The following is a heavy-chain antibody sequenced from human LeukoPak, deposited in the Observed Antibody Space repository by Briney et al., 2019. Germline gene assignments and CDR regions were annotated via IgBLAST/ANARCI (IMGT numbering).Heavy chain of an antibody. V-gene: IGHV3-30-3*01. CDR2: ISYDGSNK. CDR1: GFTFSSYA. J-gene: IGHJ4*02. D-gene: IGHD3-22*01. CDR3: ARGVSTMISLDY. Sequence: GGSLRLSCAASGFTFSSYAMHWVRQAPGKGLEWVAVISYDGSNKYYADSVKGRFTISRDNSKNTLYLQMNSLRAEDTAVYYCARGVSTMISLDYWGQGTLVTVSS.